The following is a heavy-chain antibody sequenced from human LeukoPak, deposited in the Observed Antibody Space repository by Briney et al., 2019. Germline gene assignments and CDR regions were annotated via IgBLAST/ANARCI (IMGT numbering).Heavy chain of an antibody. V-gene: IGHV1-2*02. CDR2: INPNSGGT. D-gene: IGHD2-2*01. CDR3: ARGPDCSSTSCYYYYMDV. J-gene: IGHJ6*03. CDR1: GYTFTGYY. Sequence: ASVKVSCKASGYTFTGYYMHWLRQAPGQGLEWMGWINPNSGGTNYAQKFQGRVTMTRDTSISTAYMELSRLRSDDTAVYYCARGPDCSSTSCYYYYMDVWGKGTTVTVSS.